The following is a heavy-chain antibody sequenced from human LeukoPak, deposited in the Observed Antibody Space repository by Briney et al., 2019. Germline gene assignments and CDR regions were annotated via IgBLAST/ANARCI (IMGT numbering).Heavy chain of an antibody. CDR3: ARHRELGIGYYFDY. V-gene: IGHV3-11*04. CDR1: GFTFSDYY. CDR2: ISSSGSTI. D-gene: IGHD1-26*01. J-gene: IGHJ4*02. Sequence: RGSLRLSCAASGFTFSDYYMIWIRQAPGKGLEWVSYISSSGSTIYYADSVKGRFTISRDNAKNSLYLQMNSLRAEDTAVYYCARHRELGIGYYFDYWGQGTLVTVSS.